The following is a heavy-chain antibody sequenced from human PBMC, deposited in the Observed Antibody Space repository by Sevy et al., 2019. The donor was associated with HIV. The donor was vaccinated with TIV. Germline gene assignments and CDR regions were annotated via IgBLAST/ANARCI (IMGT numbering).Heavy chain of an antibody. Sequence: ASVKVSCKASGGTFSSYAMSWVRQAPGQGLEWMGGMIPIFGTANYAQKFQGRVTITADESTSTAYMELSSLRSEDTAVYYCARELGGYEGHWGQGTLVTVSS. V-gene: IGHV1-69*13. CDR2: MIPIFGTA. CDR3: ARELGGYEGH. J-gene: IGHJ4*02. D-gene: IGHD2-15*01. CDR1: GGTFSSYA.